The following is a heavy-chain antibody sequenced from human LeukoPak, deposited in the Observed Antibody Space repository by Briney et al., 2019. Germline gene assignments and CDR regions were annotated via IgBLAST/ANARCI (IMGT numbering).Heavy chain of an antibody. CDR3: ARARRLMVAKERYFDY. D-gene: IGHD5-12*01. Sequence: GGSLRLSCAASGFTFSSYWMSWVRQAPGKGLEWVANIKQDGSEKYYVDSVKGRFTISRDNAKNSLYLQMNSLRAEDTAVYYCARARRLMVAKERYFDYWGQGTLVTVSS. CDR1: GFTFSSYW. CDR2: IKQDGSEK. V-gene: IGHV3-7*01. J-gene: IGHJ4*02.